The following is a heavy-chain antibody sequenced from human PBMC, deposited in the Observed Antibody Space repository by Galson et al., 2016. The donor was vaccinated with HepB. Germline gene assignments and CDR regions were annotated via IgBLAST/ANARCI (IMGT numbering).Heavy chain of an antibody. J-gene: IGHJ4*02. D-gene: IGHD6-19*01. CDR1: GYTFTNYW. Sequence: QSGAEVKKPGETLRISCKASGYTFTNYWISWVRQVSGKGLEYMGRIDLQDSYTDYSPSFKSHVTISGDTSINTVYLQWSSLKASDTAKYFCARIPPSGWYWCYWGQGTLGTVAS. CDR3: ARIPPSGWYWCY. CDR2: IDLQDSYT. V-gene: IGHV5-10-1*01.